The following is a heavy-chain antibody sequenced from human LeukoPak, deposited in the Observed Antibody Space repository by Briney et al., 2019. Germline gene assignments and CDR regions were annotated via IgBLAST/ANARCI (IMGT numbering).Heavy chain of an antibody. CDR1: GFTFSNYW. J-gene: IGHJ4*02. CDR3: ARDKKSGESSEIDY. Sequence: GGSLRLSCAASGFTFSNYWVHWVRRAPGKGLVWVSRINRDGSTTKYADSVKGRFTVSRDNAKNTLNLQMNGLRAEDTAVYYCARDKKSGESSEIDYWGQGTLVTVSS. V-gene: IGHV3-74*03. CDR2: INRDGSTT. D-gene: IGHD3-10*01.